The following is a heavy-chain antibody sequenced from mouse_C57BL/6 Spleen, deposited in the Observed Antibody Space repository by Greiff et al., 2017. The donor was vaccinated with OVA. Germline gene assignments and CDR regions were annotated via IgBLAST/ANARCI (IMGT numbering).Heavy chain of an antibody. CDR3: ARVAERYFDY. Sequence: QVQLQQPGAELVNPGASVKLSCKASGYTFTSYWMHWVKQRPGQGLEWIGMIHPNSGSTNYNEKFKSKATLTVDKSSSTAYMQLSSLTSEDSAVYYCARVAERYFDYWGQGTTLTVSS. J-gene: IGHJ2*01. V-gene: IGHV1-64*01. CDR2: IHPNSGST. CDR1: GYTFTSYW.